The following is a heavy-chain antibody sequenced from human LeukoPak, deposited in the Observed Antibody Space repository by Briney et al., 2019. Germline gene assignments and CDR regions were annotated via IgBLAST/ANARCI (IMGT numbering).Heavy chain of an antibody. D-gene: IGHD2-2*01. Sequence: PGGSLRLSCAASGFTFSSYAMSWVRQAPGKGLEWVSAFSGSGGSTYYADSVKGRFTISRDNSKNTLFLQMNSLRAEDTAVYYCAKDRCSRTSCYLFDYWGQGTLVTVSS. CDR1: GFTFSSYA. CDR3: AKDRCSRTSCYLFDY. V-gene: IGHV3-23*01. CDR2: FSGSGGST. J-gene: IGHJ4*02.